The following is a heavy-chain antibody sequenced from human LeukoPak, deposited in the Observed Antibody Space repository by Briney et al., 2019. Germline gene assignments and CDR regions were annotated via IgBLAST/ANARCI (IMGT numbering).Heavy chain of an antibody. V-gene: IGHV3-7*01. CDR3: ARFGYVAAVDV. CDR1: GFSFSDYW. J-gene: IGHJ4*02. CDR2: INPAGSET. D-gene: IGHD2-15*01. Sequence: GGSLRLSCAASGFSFSDYWMTWVRPAPGTGLEWVANINPAGSETYYVDPVKGRFSISRDNAKNLVYLQMNSLRAEDTAVYHCARFGYVAAVDVWGQGTPVTVSS.